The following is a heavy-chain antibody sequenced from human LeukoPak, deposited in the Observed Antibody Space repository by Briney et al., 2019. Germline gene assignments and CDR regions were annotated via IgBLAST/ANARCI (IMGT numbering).Heavy chain of an antibody. Sequence: SVKVSCKASGGTFSSYAISWVRQAPGQGLEWMGGIIPIFGTANYAQKFQGRVTITADESTSTAYMELSSLRSEDTAVYYCARDRAAFYYYDSSGYQRYYYYMDVWGKGTTVTVSS. CDR2: IIPIFGTA. CDR1: GGTFSSYA. CDR3: ARDRAAFYYYDSSGYQRYYYYMDV. J-gene: IGHJ6*03. D-gene: IGHD3-22*01. V-gene: IGHV1-69*01.